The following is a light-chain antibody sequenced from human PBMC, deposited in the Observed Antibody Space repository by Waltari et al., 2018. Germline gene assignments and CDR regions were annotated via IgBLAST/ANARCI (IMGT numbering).Light chain of an antibody. CDR3: MQGTHWPWT. CDR1: QSLTHSDGNTY. CDR2: RAS. Sequence: DVVMTQSPISLPVTLGQPASIPCRSRQSLTHSDGNTYLSWFQQRPGQSPRRLFYRASGRYFGGPDRFSGSGSGTDFTLRISRMEAEDVGVYYCMQGTHWPWTFGQGTKVEL. V-gene: IGKV2-30*02. J-gene: IGKJ1*01.